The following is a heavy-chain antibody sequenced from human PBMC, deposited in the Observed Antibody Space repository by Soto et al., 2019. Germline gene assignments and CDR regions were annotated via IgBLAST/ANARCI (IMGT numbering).Heavy chain of an antibody. CDR2: INPNSGGT. CDR3: ARDPRYCTNGVCYKPRNRYYYYGMDV. J-gene: IGHJ6*02. CDR1: GYTFTGYY. V-gene: IGHV1-2*04. D-gene: IGHD2-8*01. Sequence: AASVKVSCKASGYTFTGYYMRWVRQAPGQGLEWMGWINPNSGGTNYAQKFQGWVTMTRDTSISTAYMELSRLRSDDTAVYYCARDPRYCTNGVCYKPRNRYYYYGMDVWGQGTTVTVSS.